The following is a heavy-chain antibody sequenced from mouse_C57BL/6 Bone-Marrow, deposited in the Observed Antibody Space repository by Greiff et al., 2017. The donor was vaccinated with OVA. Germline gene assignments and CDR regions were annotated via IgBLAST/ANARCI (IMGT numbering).Heavy chain of an antibody. CDR1: GFTFSDYY. CDR3: ARQAITTVVAWYFDV. CDR2: ISNGGGSP. Sequence: EVKLMESGGGLVQPGGSLKLSCAASGFTFSDYYMYWVRQTPEKRLEWVAYISNGGGSPYYPDTVKGRFTISRDNAKNTLYLQMSRLKSEDTAMYDCARQAITTVVAWYFDVWGTGTTVTVSS. D-gene: IGHD1-1*01. V-gene: IGHV5-12*01. J-gene: IGHJ1*03.